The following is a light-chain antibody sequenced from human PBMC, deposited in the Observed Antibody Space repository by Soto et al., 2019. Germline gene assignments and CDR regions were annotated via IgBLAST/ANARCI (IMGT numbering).Light chain of an antibody. CDR1: SSDIGSYNF. J-gene: IGLJ3*02. CDR3: FSYAGSTTWV. Sequence: QSALTQPASVSGSPGQSITISCTGTSSDIGSYNFVSWYQQRPGKAPKLMIFEASKRPSGVPYRFSGSKSANSASLTISGLQAEYGADYYCFSYAGSTTWVFGGGTKLTVL. CDR2: EAS. V-gene: IGLV2-23*01.